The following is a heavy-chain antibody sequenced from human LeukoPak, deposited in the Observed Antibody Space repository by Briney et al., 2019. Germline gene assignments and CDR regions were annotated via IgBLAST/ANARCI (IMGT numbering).Heavy chain of an antibody. V-gene: IGHV3-15*05. CDR3: VWSSSWEKRYYLDY. D-gene: IGHD6-13*01. J-gene: IGHJ4*02. CDR2: IKSKTDVAPI. CDR1: GFTFTVAW. Sequence: GGSLRLSCAASGFTFTVAWMSWVRQAPGKGLEWLGRIKSKTDVAPIDYAAPVKGRFTISRDDSKNTVYLQMNTVKTEDTAVYYCVWSSSWEKRYYLDYWGQGTLVTVSS.